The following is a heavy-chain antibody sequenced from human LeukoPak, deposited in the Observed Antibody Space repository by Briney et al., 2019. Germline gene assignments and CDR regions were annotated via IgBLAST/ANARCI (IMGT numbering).Heavy chain of an antibody. D-gene: IGHD5-24*01. CDR1: GYTFTSYG. CDR2: ISAYNGNT. J-gene: IGHJ4*02. CDR3: ARDAYVEMATIVDY. Sequence: GASVKVSCKASGYTFTSYGISWVRQAPGQGLEWMGWISAYNGNTNYAQKLQGRVTMTTDTSTSTAYMELRSLRSDDTAVYYCARDAYVEMATIVDYWGQGTLATVSS. V-gene: IGHV1-18*01.